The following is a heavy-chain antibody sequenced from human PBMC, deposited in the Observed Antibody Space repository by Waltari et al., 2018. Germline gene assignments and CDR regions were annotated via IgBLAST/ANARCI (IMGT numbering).Heavy chain of an antibody. V-gene: IGHV1-18*01. D-gene: IGHD3-10*01. J-gene: IGHJ6*02. Sequence: QVQLVQYGNEEKKPEASGKVSCTASGYTVTNYAISWVRQAPGQGLEWMGWISAYNGDTNYAQEFQGRVTMTTDTSTSTAYMELRSLKSDDTAMYYCARPSLGLYYYHGMDVWGQGTTVTVSS. CDR2: ISAYNGDT. CDR1: GYTVTNYA. CDR3: ARPSLGLYYYHGMDV.